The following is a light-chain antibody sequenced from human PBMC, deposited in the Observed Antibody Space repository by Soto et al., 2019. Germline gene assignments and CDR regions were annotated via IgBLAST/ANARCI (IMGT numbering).Light chain of an antibody. CDR3: PVWDTTTRAI. CDR2: ADG. V-gene: IGLV3-21*02. CDR1: TIEIKS. Sequence: SSVLAQPPSGSVAPGQTARMTCGGNTIEIKSVNWYQQKTGQAPLLVVYADGDRTTGIPERFSGSKSGNTATLTTRRVEDGDEADYYCPVWDTTTRAIFGGGPKVTVL. J-gene: IGLJ2*01.